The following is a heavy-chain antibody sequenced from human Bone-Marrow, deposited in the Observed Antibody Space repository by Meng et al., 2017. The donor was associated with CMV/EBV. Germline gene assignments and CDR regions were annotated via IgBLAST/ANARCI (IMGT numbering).Heavy chain of an antibody. CDR2: INSDGSST. Sequence: GESLKISCAASGFTFSSYWMHWVRQAPGKGLVWVSCINSDGSSTSYADSVKGRFTISRDNAKNTLYLQMNSLRAEDTAVYYCARGKGGYYYGSGIPWYFDYWGQGTLVTVSS. D-gene: IGHD3-10*01. J-gene: IGHJ4*02. V-gene: IGHV3-74*01. CDR1: GFTFSSYW. CDR3: ARGKGGYYYGSGIPWYFDY.